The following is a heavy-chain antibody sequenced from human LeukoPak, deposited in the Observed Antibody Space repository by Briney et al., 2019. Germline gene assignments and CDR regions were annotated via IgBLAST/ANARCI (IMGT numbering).Heavy chain of an antibody. J-gene: IGHJ4*02. V-gene: IGHV3-11*01. D-gene: IGHD6-19*01. CDR3: ATGYSSGWY. CDR1: GFTFSDYY. Sequence: GGSLRLSCAASGFTFSDYYMSWVRQAPGKGLEWVSYISCGGITIYYADSVKGRFTISRDNAKNSLYLQMNSLRAEDTAVYYCATGYSSGWYWGQGTLVTVSS. CDR2: ISCGGITI.